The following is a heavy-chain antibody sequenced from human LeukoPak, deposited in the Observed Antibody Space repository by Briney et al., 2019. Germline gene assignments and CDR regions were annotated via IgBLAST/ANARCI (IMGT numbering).Heavy chain of an antibody. CDR3: ARVVNVWGSPSPADY. J-gene: IGHJ4*02. V-gene: IGHV1-18*01. CDR1: GYTFTNYG. Sequence: ASVKVSCKASGYTFTNYGISWVRQAPGQGLEWMGWISAYNGYTDYAQKLQFRVTMTTDTSTSTAYMELRSLRSDDTAVYYCARVVNVWGSPSPADYWGQGTLVTVSS. CDR2: ISAYNGYT. D-gene: IGHD3-16*01.